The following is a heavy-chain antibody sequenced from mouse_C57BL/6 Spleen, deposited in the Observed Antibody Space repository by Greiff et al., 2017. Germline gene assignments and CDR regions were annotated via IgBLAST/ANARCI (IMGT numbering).Heavy chain of an antibody. V-gene: IGHV1-82*01. CDR3: ALYDEEAWFAY. CDR1: GYAFSSSW. CDR2: IYPGDGDT. D-gene: IGHD2-12*01. J-gene: IGHJ3*01. Sequence: QVHVKQSGPELVKPGASVKISCKASGYAFSSSWMNWVKQRPGKGLEWIGRIYPGDGDTNYNGKFKGKATLTADKSSSTAYMQLSSLTSEDSAVYFCALYDEEAWFAYWGQGTLVTVSA.